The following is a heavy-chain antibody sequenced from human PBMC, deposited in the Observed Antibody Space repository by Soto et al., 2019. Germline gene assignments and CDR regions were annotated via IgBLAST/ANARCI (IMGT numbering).Heavy chain of an antibody. CDR2: ISSSSSYI. D-gene: IGHD6-19*01. V-gene: IGHV3-21*01. Sequence: PGGSLRLSCAASGFTFSSYSMNWVRQAPGKGLEWVSSISSSSSYIYYADSVKGRFTISRDNAKNSLYLQMNSLRAEDTAVYYCASDSDRQWLVPANYWGQGTLVTVSS. CDR3: ASDSDRQWLVPANY. CDR1: GFTFSSYS. J-gene: IGHJ4*02.